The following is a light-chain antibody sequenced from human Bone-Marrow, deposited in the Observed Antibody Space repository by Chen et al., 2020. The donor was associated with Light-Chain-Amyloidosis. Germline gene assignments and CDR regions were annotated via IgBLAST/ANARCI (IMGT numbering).Light chain of an antibody. CDR2: DVR. Sequence: QSALTQPASVSASPGQSITIYCTGSSSDVGGYDYVSWYQQHPGKAPKLLIYDVRIRPSGVSERISGTKCGKTASLAISGLLTEDEAAYDCSSYTSSSAPVVFGGGTKLTVL. CDR3: SSYTSSSAPVV. CDR1: SSDVGGYDY. V-gene: IGLV2-14*03. J-gene: IGLJ2*01.